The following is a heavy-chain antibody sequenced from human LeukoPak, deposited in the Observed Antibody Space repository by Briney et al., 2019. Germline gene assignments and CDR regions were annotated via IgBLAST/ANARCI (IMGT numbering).Heavy chain of an antibody. CDR2: IYPDDSDT. D-gene: IGHD6-19*01. CDR3: ARQRRSSGWPNDY. V-gene: IGHV5-51*01. J-gene: IGHJ4*02. Sequence: GESLKISCKGSGYSFTSYWIAWVGQMPGKGLEWMGIIYPDDSDTRYSPSFQGQVTITADKSISTAYLQWSSLKASDNAMYYCARQRRSSGWPNDYWGQGTLVTVSS. CDR1: GYSFTSYW.